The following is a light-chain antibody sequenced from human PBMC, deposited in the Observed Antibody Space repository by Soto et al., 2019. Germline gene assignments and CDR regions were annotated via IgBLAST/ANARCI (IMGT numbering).Light chain of an antibody. V-gene: IGKV3-11*01. CDR2: DTS. CDR3: QHRSNSPPPWT. Sequence: EIVLTQSPATLSLSPGDRATLSCRASQRIGTYLAWYQQKAGQAPSLLIYDTSNRATGIPTRFSGSGSGTDFTLTISSREPEDFAVYFCQHRSNSPPPWTFGQGTKVEIK. J-gene: IGKJ1*01. CDR1: QRIGTY.